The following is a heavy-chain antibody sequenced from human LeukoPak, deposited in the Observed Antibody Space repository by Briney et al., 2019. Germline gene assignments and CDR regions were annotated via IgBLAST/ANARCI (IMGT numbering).Heavy chain of an antibody. J-gene: IGHJ4*02. Sequence: PGGSLRLSCAASGFIFSDFYMSLIRQAPGKGLERVSYISNGSTYTNYADSVKGRFTISRGNAKNSLYLQMNSLRADDTAVYYCARLVGYSYGWSSIWKYQFDHWGQGTMVTGSS. CDR3: ARLVGYSYGWSSIWKYQFDH. D-gene: IGHD5-18*01. CDR1: GFIFSDFY. V-gene: IGHV3-11*06. CDR2: ISNGSTYT.